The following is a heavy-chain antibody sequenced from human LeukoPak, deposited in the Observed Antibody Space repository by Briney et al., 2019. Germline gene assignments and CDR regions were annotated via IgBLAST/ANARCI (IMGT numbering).Heavy chain of an antibody. CDR3: ASNPSGPQNWNYFDY. J-gene: IGHJ4*02. D-gene: IGHD1-1*01. CDR2: IKQDGSEK. CDR1: GFTFSSYW. Sequence: PGGSLTLSCAASGFTFSSYWMSWVRQAPGKGREWVANIKQDGSEKYYVDSVKGRFTISRDNAKNSLYLQMNSLRAEDTAVYYCASNPSGPQNWNYFDYWGQGTLVTVSS. V-gene: IGHV3-7*01.